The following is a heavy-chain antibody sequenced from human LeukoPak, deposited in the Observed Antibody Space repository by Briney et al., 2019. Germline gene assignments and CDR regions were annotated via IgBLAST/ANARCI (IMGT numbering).Heavy chain of an antibody. CDR3: AKGANTAMVSSYFDY. D-gene: IGHD5-18*01. CDR2: ISYDGSNK. Sequence: RSLRLSCAASGFTFSSYGMHCVRQAPGKGLEWVAVISYDGSNKYYADSVKGRFTISRDNSKNTLYLQMNSLRAEDTAVYYCAKGANTAMVSSYFDYWGQGTLVTVSS. CDR1: GFTFSSYG. V-gene: IGHV3-30*18. J-gene: IGHJ4*02.